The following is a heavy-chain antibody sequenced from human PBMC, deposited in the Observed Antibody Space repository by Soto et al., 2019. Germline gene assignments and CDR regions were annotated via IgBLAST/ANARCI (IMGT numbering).Heavy chain of an antibody. V-gene: IGHV1-18*01. D-gene: IGHD5-12*01. CDR3: ARHHGPTTSENWFDP. J-gene: IGHJ5*02. CDR1: GYTFFTYD. Sequence: ASVKVSCKASGYTFFTYDISWVRQAPGQGLEWMGWISTYSGNTKYAQKFQGRVTMTTDTSTTTAYLELRSLRSDDTAVYYCARHHGPTTSENWFDPWGQGTLVTVSS. CDR2: ISTYSGNT.